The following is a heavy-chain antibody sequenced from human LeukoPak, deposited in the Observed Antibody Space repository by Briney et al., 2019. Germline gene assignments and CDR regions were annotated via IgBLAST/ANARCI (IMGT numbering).Heavy chain of an antibody. CDR2: IYTSGGT. CDR3: ARLTRLSTSPDRYYLDY. Sequence: PSETLSLTCIVSGDSISSYYWSWNRQPPGKGLEWIGYIYTSGGTNYIPSLKGRVTISIDTSKNQFSLKLSSVTAADSAVYYCARLTRLSTSPDRYYLDYWGQGTLVTVSS. J-gene: IGHJ4*02. V-gene: IGHV4-4*09. D-gene: IGHD6-6*01. CDR1: GDSISSYY.